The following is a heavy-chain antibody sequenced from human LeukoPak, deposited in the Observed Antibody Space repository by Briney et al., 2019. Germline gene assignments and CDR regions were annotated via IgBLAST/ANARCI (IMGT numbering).Heavy chain of an antibody. V-gene: IGHV3-48*02. CDR3: ARVFPDDYGDYSSDY. D-gene: IGHD4-17*01. CDR2: ISSSSSTI. J-gene: IGHJ4*02. CDR1: GFTFSSYS. Sequence: QPGGSLRLSCAASGFTFSSYSMNWVRQAPGKGLEWVSYISSSSSTIYYADSVKGRFTISRDNAKNSLYLQMNSLRDEDTAVYYCARVFPDDYGDYSSDYWGQGTLVTVSS.